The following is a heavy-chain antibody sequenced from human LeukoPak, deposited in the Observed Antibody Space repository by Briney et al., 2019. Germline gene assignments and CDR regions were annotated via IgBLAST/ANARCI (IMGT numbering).Heavy chain of an antibody. CDR3: AKGFVVVVSATQSSWFDP. J-gene: IGHJ5*02. D-gene: IGHD2-15*01. V-gene: IGHV3-30*04. CDR2: ISYDGSHK. Sequence: GGSLRLSCAASGFTFSSYAMHWVRQAPGKGLEWVALISYDGSHKYYADSVKGRFTISRDNSKNTLYLQMNSLRAEDTAVYYCAKGFVVVVSATQSSWFDPWGQGTLVTVSS. CDR1: GFTFSSYA.